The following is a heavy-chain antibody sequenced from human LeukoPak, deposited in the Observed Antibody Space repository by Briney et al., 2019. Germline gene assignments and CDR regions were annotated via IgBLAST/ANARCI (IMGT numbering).Heavy chain of an antibody. J-gene: IGHJ4*02. D-gene: IGHD4-17*01. CDR3: ASGITTVDY. Sequence: ASVKVSCKASGYTFTRYHMNWVRQAPGQGLEWMGIINPSGGSTSYAQKFQGRVTMTRDTSTSTVYMELSSLRSDDTAVYYCASGITTVDYWGQGTLVTVSS. V-gene: IGHV1-46*01. CDR1: GYTFTRYH. CDR2: INPSGGST.